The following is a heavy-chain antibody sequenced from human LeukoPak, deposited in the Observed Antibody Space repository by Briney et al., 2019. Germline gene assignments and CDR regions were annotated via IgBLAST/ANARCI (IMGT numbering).Heavy chain of an antibody. CDR3: ARHITRRYFDY. CDR2: IHHSGST. V-gene: IGHV4-59*08. D-gene: IGHD1-20*01. CDR1: GGSISSFY. Sequence: PETLSLTCTVSGGSISSFYWSWIRQPPRKRLEWIGDIHHSGSTNYNPSLKSRVTISVDTSKNQFSLKLSSVTAADTAVYYCARHITRRYFDYWGQGTLVTVSS. J-gene: IGHJ4*02.